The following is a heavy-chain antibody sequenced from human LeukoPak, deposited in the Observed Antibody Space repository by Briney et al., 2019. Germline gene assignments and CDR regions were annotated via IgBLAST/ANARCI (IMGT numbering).Heavy chain of an antibody. V-gene: IGHV1-18*01. CDR1: GYTFTSYG. CDR2: ISAHSDKT. Sequence: ASVKVSCKASGYTFTSYGITWVRQAPGQGLEWMGWISAHSDKTNYAQKFQGRVTMTTDTSTTTAYMELRSLRSDDTAVYYCAKDLGYSSGFNGMDVWGQGTTVTVSS. J-gene: IGHJ6*02. CDR3: AKDLGYSSGFNGMDV. D-gene: IGHD6-25*01.